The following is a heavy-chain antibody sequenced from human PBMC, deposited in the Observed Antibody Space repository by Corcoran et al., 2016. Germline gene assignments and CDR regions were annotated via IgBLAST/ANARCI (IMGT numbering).Heavy chain of an antibody. Sequence: EVQLVESGGGLVQPGGSLRLSCAASGFTFSSYWMHWVRQAPGKGLVWVSRINSDGSSTSYADSVKGRFTISRDNAKNTLYLQMNSLGAEDTAVYYCARGYDFWSGYSDTNRFDPWGQGTLVTVSS. V-gene: IGHV3-74*01. CDR2: INSDGSST. J-gene: IGHJ5*02. CDR3: ARGYDFWSGYSDTNRFDP. CDR1: GFTFSSYW. D-gene: IGHD3-3*01.